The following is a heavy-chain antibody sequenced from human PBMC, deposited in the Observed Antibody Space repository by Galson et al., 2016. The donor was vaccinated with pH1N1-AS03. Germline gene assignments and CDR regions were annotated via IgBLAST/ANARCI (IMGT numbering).Heavy chain of an antibody. V-gene: IGHV2-70*11. J-gene: IGHJ5*02. CDR1: GGSIETFY. Sequence: TLSLTCSVSGGSIETFYWSWIRQPPGKALEWLARIDWNDNKYYSTSLKTRLTISKDTSKNQVVLTMTNMDPVDTATYYCARFHYGDYSGWFDPWGQGTLVTVSS. CDR3: ARFHYGDYSGWFDP. CDR2: IDWNDNK. D-gene: IGHD4-17*01.